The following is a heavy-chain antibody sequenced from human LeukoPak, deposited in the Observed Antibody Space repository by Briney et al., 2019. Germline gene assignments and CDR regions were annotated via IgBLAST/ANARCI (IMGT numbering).Heavy chain of an antibody. Sequence: GGSLRLSCAASGFTFSSYWMHWVRQAPGKGLVWVSRINSDGSSTSYADSVKGRFTISRDNAKNTLYLQMNSLRAEDTAVYYCAKSRYIVVVVAARDYWGQGTLVTVSS. V-gene: IGHV3-74*01. D-gene: IGHD2-15*01. J-gene: IGHJ4*02. CDR1: GFTFSSYW. CDR2: INSDGSST. CDR3: AKSRYIVVVVAARDY.